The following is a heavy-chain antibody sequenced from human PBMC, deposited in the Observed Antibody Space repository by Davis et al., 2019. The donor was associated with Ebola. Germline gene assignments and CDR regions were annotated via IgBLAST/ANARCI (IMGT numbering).Heavy chain of an antibody. CDR2: TYYTSKWNN. V-gene: IGHV6-1*01. Sequence: HSQTLSLTCAIPGDSVPSVAWNWIRQSPSRGLEWLGRTYYTSKWNNDYAVSVKSRININPDTSKNQLSLQLNSVTPEDTAVYYCARGWLRSGLDSWGQGTLVTVSS. J-gene: IGHJ4*02. CDR1: GDSVPSVA. CDR3: ARGWLRSGLDS. D-gene: IGHD5-12*01.